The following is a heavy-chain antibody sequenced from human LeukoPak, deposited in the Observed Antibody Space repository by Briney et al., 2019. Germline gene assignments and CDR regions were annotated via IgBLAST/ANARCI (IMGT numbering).Heavy chain of an antibody. V-gene: IGHV1-69*05. D-gene: IGHD5-18*01. CDR3: ASPDASMVSAFDY. CDR1: GGTFSGNA. CDR2: IIPIFGTA. J-gene: IGHJ4*02. Sequence: ASVKVSCKASGGTFSGNAISWVRQAPGQGLEWMGGIIPIFGTANYAENFQGRVTITTDEITSTAYMELRSLRSEDTAVYYCASPDASMVSAFDYWGQGTLVTVSS.